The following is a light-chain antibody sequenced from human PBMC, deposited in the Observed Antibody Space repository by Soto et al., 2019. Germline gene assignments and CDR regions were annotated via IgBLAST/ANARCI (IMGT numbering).Light chain of an antibody. V-gene: IGKV1-17*01. CDR1: QGISNY. Sequence: IQTTQSPSSLCAPLGPSPTITCRASQGISNYLVWYQQKAGTDTKSLIYAASTLQTGVKSRFSGRRSGTEFTLTIRSLQPEDSATYYCRQHNSFTITFCQGTRVEIK. CDR2: AAS. J-gene: IGKJ5*01. CDR3: RQHNSFTIT.